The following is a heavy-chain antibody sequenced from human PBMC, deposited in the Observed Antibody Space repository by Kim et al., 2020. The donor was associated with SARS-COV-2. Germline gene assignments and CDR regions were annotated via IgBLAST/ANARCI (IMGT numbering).Heavy chain of an antibody. J-gene: IGHJ6*02. D-gene: IGHD4-17*01. CDR1: GYTFTSYG. CDR3: ARDLTTVVTWDYYYGMDV. CDR2: ISAYNGNT. V-gene: IGHV1-18*01. Sequence: ASVKVSCKASGYTFTSYGISWVRQAPGQGLEWMGWISAYNGNTNYAQKLQGRVTMTTDTSTSTAYMELRSLRSDDTAVYYCARDLTTVVTWDYYYGMDVWGQGTTVTVSS.